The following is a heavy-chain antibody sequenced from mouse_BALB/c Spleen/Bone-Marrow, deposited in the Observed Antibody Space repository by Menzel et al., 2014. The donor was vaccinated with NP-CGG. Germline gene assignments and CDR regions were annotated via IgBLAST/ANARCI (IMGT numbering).Heavy chain of an antibody. Sequence: QVQLQQSGAELVKPGASVKLSCKASGYTFTSYYMYWVKQRPGQGLEWFGEINPSNGGTNFNEKFKNKATLTVDKSSSTAYMQLSSLTSEDSAVYYCSRGRPDALDYWGQGTSVTVSS. CDR2: INPSNGGT. J-gene: IGHJ4*01. CDR3: SRGRPDALDY. CDR1: GYTFTSYY. V-gene: IGHV1S81*02.